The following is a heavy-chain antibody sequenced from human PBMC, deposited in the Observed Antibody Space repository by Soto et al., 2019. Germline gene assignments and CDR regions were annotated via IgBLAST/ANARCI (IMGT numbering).Heavy chain of an antibody. CDR1: GGTFSSYA. J-gene: IGHJ4*02. D-gene: IGHD3-10*01. Sequence: QVQLVQSGTEVKKPGSSVKVSCKASGGTFSSYAISWVRQAPGQGLEWMGGIIPRFNTTNYAQRLQGRVTITAAKSTSTAYTELNSLRSEDTAVYYGARNKEMDTLTELVYWSQRTLVSVSS. V-gene: IGHV1-69*06. CDR3: ARNKEMDTLTELVY. CDR2: IIPRFNTT.